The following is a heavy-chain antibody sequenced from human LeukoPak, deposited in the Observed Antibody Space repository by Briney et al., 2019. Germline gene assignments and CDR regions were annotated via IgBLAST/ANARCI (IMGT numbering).Heavy chain of an antibody. CDR3: ARVGTYAFDV. V-gene: IGHV4-59*01. CDR2: IYYSGNT. Sequence: SETLSLTCTVSGGSISTYYWSWLRQPPGKGLEWIGYIYYSGNTNCNPSLNSRLTISVDMSKNQFSLNLSSVTAADTAVYYCARVGTYAFDVWGQGTMVTVSS. D-gene: IGHD1-14*01. J-gene: IGHJ3*01. CDR1: GGSISTYY.